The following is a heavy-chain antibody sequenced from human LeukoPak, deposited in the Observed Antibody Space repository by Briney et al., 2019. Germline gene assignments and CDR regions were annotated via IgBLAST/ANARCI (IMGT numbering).Heavy chain of an antibody. V-gene: IGHV4-59*01. CDR2: IYYSGST. CDR3: ARGRAWYMDY. CDR1: GDSISSYY. Sequence: PSETLSLTCTVSGDSISSYYWSWIRQPPGKGLEWIGYIYYSGSTNYNPSLKSRVTISVDTSKNQFSLKLSSVTAADTAVYYCARGRAWYMDYWGLGTLVTVSS. D-gene: IGHD6-19*01. J-gene: IGHJ4*02.